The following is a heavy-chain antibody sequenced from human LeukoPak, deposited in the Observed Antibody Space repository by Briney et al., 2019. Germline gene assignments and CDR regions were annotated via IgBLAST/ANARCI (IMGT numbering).Heavy chain of an antibody. CDR3: AIVATSGGAFDI. V-gene: IGHV1-18*01. CDR1: GYTFTSYG. CDR2: ISAYNGNT. J-gene: IGHJ3*02. D-gene: IGHD5-12*01. Sequence: ASVKVSCKASGYTFTSYGISWVRQAPGQGLEWMGWISAYNGNTNYAQKLQGRVTMTTDTSTSTAYMELRTLRSDDTAVYYCAIVATSGGAFDIWGQGTMVTVSS.